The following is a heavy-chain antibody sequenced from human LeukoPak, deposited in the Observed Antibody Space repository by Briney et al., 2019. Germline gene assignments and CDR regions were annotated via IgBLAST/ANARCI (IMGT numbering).Heavy chain of an antibody. J-gene: IGHJ4*02. CDR3: ARGRAMVRGPYYFDY. Sequence: GGSLRLSCAASGFTFSHYGMHWVRQAPGKGLEWVALIWYDGSNKYYADSVKGRFTISRDNSKNTLYLQMNSLGGEDTAVYCCARGRAMVRGPYYFDYWGQGTLVTVSS. D-gene: IGHD3-10*01. V-gene: IGHV3-33*01. CDR2: IWYDGSNK. CDR1: GFTFSHYG.